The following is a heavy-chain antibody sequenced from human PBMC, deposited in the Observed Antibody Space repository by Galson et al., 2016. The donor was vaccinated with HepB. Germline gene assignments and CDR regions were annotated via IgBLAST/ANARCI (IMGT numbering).Heavy chain of an antibody. Sequence: PALVKPTQTLTLTCTFSGFSLNTTGMCVSWIRQPPGKALEWLALLDWDDDKFYSTSLKTRLTLSKDTSKNQVLLTMTNMDPVDTATYYCALTTAGSLYYFDYWGQGTLVTVSS. J-gene: IGHJ4*02. CDR2: LDWDDDK. CDR1: GFSLNTTGMC. CDR3: ALTTAGSLYYFDY. V-gene: IGHV2-70*01. D-gene: IGHD3-10*01.